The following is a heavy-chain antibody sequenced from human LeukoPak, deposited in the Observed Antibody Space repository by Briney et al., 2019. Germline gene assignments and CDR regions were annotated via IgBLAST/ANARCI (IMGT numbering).Heavy chain of an antibody. CDR2: IDPKSGAA. CDR3: ARDLKEAAAGTGYFDY. J-gene: IGHJ4*02. CDR1: GYIFSDYY. V-gene: IGHV1-2*02. D-gene: IGHD6-13*01. Sequence: ASVKVSCKASGYIFSDYYMHWVRQAPGQGLEWLGWIDPKSGAADYAQQFRGRVTMTRDTSINTDYMEMKRVTSDDTAVYYCARDLKEAAAGTGYFDYWGQGTLVTVSS.